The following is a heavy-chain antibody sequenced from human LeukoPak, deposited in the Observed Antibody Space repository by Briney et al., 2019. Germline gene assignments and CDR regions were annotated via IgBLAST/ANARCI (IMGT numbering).Heavy chain of an antibody. CDR2: IYYSGTS. CDR1: GGSISSGGYY. D-gene: IGHD3-10*01. J-gene: IGHJ4*02. Sequence: PSETLSLTCAVSGGSISSGGYYWSWIRQPPGKGLEWIGYIYYSGTSNYNPFLKSRVTMSVDTARKHFSLRLTSVTAADTAVYYCAGTGKYGLFDYWGQGTLVTVSS. CDR3: AGTGKYGLFDY. V-gene: IGHV4-61*08.